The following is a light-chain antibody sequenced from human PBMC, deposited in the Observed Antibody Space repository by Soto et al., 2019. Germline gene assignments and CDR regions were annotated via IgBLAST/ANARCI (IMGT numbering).Light chain of an antibody. V-gene: IGLV1-47*01. CDR3: AAWDDSLSGL. CDR2: RNN. J-gene: IGLJ2*01. CDR1: SSNIGSNY. Sequence: QSLLTQPPSASGTPGQRVTISCSGSSSNIGSNYEYWYQQLPGTAPKLLIYRNNQRPSGVPDRFSGSKSGTSASLAISGLRSEDEADYYCAAWDDSLSGLFGGGTKLTVL.